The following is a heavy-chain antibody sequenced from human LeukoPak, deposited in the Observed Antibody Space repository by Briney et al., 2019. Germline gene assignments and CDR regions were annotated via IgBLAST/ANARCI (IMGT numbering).Heavy chain of an antibody. V-gene: IGHV3-21*01. CDR3: ARDGYQRGLGVDRSYYYYYGMDV. D-gene: IGHD1-26*01. Sequence: KTGGSLRLSCAASGFTFSSYSMNWVRQAPGKGLEWVSSISSSSSYIYYADSVKGRFTISRDNAKNSLYLQMNSLTAEDTAVYYCARDGYQRGLGVDRSYYYYYGMDVWGQGTTVTVSS. CDR2: ISSSSSYI. J-gene: IGHJ6*02. CDR1: GFTFSSYS.